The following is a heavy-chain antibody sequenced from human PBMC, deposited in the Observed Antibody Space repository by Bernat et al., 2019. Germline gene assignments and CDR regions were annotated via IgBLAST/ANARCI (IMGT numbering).Heavy chain of an antibody. D-gene: IGHD3-16*01. J-gene: IGHJ4*02. CDR2: IYHCGST. CDR1: GDSISNNNW. CDR3: AREGRGGRLCGSFDQ. V-gene: IGHV4-4*02. Sequence: QVQLQESGPGLVKPSGTLSLTCGVSGDSISNNNWWSWGSQSPGRGLEWIGEIYHCGSTNYNPSLKSRVTISIDNSKNQFSLKLSSVTAADTAVYYCAREGRGGRLCGSFDQWGPGTLVTVSS.